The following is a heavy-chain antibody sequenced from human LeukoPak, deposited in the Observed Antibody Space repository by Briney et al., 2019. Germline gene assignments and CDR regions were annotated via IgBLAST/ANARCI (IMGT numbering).Heavy chain of an antibody. CDR1: GYTFTSYG. V-gene: IGHV1-18*01. CDR3: ARFGLGAAAGTRSHLYYFDY. CDR2: ISAYNGNT. Sequence: ASVKVSCKASGYTFTSYGISWVRQAPGQGLEWMGWISAYNGNTNYAQKLQGRVTMTTDTSTSTAYMELRSLRSDDTAVYYCARFGLGAAAGTRSHLYYFDYWGQGTLVTVSS. D-gene: IGHD6-13*01. J-gene: IGHJ4*02.